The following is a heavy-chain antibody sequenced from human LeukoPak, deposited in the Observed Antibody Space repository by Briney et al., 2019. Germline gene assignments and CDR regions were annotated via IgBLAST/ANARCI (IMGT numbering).Heavy chain of an antibody. Sequence: SETLSLTCTVSGGSISSYYWSWIRQPPGKGLEWIGYIYYSGSTNYNPSLKSRVTISVDTSKNQFSLKLSSVTAADTAVYYCARDYRYCSSTSCSHAFDIWGQGTMVTVSS. V-gene: IGHV4-59*12. CDR2: IYYSGST. J-gene: IGHJ3*02. CDR1: GGSISSYY. D-gene: IGHD2-2*01. CDR3: ARDYRYCSSTSCSHAFDI.